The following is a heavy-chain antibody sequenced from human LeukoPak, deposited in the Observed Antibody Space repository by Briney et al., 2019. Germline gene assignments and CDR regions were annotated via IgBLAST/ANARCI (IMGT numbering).Heavy chain of an antibody. CDR3: ARDGHGDGFFNGYSYFGMDV. D-gene: IGHD3-3*01. CDR1: GFSLSSHS. V-gene: IGHV3-21*01. Sequence: GGSLRLSCAATGFSLSSHSMNWVRQAPGKGLEWVSSITISSNFIYYADSVKGRFTISRDNAKSSLFLQMNSLRAEGTAVYFCARDGHGDGFFNGYSYFGMDVWGQGTTVTVSS. J-gene: IGHJ6*02. CDR2: ITISSNFI.